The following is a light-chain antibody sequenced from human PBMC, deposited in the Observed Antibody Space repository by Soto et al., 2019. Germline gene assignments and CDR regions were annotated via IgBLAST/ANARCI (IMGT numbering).Light chain of an antibody. CDR1: QDIKHY. CDR2: DAS. CDR3: QQYDNLPLT. Sequence: DIQMTQSPSSLSASVGDRVTITCQASQDIKHYLNWYQQKSGKAPKLLIYDASDLETGVPSRFSGSGSGTDFTFTINSLQPEDIATYYCQQYDNLPLTFGGGTKLEIK. J-gene: IGKJ4*01. V-gene: IGKV1-33*01.